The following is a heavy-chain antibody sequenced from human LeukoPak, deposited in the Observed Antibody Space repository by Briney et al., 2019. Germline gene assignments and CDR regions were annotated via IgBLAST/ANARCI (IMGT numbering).Heavy chain of an antibody. J-gene: IGHJ6*03. CDR1: GGSFSGYY. D-gene: IGHD4-17*01. Sequence: SETLSLTCGVNGGSFSGYYWNWIRQTPGKGLEWIGEINHSGSTNYNPSLKSRVTISVDTSKNQFSLKLSSVTAADTAVYYCARGSARGDYGDYESYYYYTDVWGKGTTVTVSS. CDR2: INHSGST. V-gene: IGHV4-34*01. CDR3: ARGSARGDYGDYESYYYYTDV.